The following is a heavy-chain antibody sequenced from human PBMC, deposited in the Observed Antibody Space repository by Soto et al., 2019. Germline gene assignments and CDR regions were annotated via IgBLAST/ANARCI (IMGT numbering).Heavy chain of an antibody. V-gene: IGHV5-51*01. CDR3: AKFRVGGYCTSDVCYQFDN. CDR2: VYPADSKT. D-gene: IGHD2-8*01. CDR1: GDRCSNNW. J-gene: IGHJ4*02. Sequence: GESLRVWCRGSGDRCSNNWSGWMRQMPGKGLEWMGIVYPADSKTRYSPSFEGQVTISADNSISTAYLQWSSLKASDTAMYYCAKFRVGGYCTSDVCYQFDNSGLGTLVTVSS.